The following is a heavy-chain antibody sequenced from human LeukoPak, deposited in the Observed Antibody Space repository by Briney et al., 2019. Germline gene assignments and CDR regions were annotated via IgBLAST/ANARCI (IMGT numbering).Heavy chain of an antibody. CDR1: GFTCSNFW. CDR2: IQQDGSER. J-gene: IGHJ4*02. D-gene: IGHD1-26*01. CDR3: ARDKVVGATYFDY. Sequence: PGGSLRLSCAASGFTCSNFWMSWVHQAPGKGLEWVANIQQDGSERYYVDSVKGRFTISRDNAKNSLYLQTNSLRAEDTAVYYCARDKVVGATYFDYWGQGTLVTVSS. V-gene: IGHV3-7*01.